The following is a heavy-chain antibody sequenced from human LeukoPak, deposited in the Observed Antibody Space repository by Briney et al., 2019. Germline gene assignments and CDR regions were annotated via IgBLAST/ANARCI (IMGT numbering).Heavy chain of an antibody. CDR2: IRYDGSNK. CDR1: GFTFSSYG. V-gene: IGHV3-30*02. Sequence: GGSLRLSCAASGFTFSSYGMHWVRQAPGKGLEWVAFIRYDGSNKYYADSVKGRFTISRDNSKNTLYLQMNSLRAEDTAVYYCAKDLVVAGTVEAFDIRGQGTMVTVSS. J-gene: IGHJ3*02. CDR3: AKDLVVAGTVEAFDI. D-gene: IGHD6-19*01.